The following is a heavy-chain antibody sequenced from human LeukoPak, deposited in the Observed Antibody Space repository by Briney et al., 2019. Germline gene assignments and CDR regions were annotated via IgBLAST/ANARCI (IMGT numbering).Heavy chain of an antibody. CDR1: GFTFSSYS. V-gene: IGHV3-21*01. D-gene: IGHD3-10*01. J-gene: IGHJ5*02. Sequence: GGSLRLSCAASGFTFSSYSMNWVRQAPGKGLEWVSSISSSSSYIYYADSVKGRFTISRDNAKNSLYLQMNSLRAEDTAVYYCARDKDYYGSGSLLLFDPWGQGTLVTVSS. CDR2: ISSSSSYI. CDR3: ARDKDYYGSGSLLLFDP.